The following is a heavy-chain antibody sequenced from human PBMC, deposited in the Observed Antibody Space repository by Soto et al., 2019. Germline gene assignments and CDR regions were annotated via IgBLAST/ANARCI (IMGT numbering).Heavy chain of an antibody. D-gene: IGHD3-22*01. CDR3: ARQTTFYYDKSTYYFDY. CDR1: GYSFTIYW. CDR2: IYPGDSDA. V-gene: IGHV5-51*01. J-gene: IGHJ4*02. Sequence: EVQLVQSGAEVKKPGESLKISCKSFGYSFTIYWIAWVRQMPGKGLEWMGIIYPGDSDATYSPSFQGQVTISADRSIGTAYLQWSSLKASDTAMYYCARQTTFYYDKSTYYFDYWGQGSLVTVSS.